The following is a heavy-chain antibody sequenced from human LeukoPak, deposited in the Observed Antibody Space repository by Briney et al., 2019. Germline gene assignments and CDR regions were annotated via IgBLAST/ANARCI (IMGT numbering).Heavy chain of an antibody. CDR3: AKGYYINTWYRMDV. D-gene: IGHD6-13*01. J-gene: IGHJ6*03. V-gene: IGHV3-23*01. CDR1: GFIFSSFA. Sequence: GSLRLSCAASGFIFSSFARNWVRQAPGKGLEWVSGIIDSGSRTSYAAPVKDRFTISRDNSKDTLYLQMNSLRAEDTAVYYCAKGYYINTWYRMDVWGKGTTVTVSS. CDR2: IIDSGSRT.